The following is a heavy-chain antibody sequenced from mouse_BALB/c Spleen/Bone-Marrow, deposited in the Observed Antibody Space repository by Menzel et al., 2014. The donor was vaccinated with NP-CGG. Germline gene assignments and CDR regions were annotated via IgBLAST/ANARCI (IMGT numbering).Heavy chain of an antibody. CDR3: TTGFAY. Sequence: EVKLVESGGGLVRPGGSMKLSCVASGFTFSNYWMNWVRQSPEKGLEWVAEIGLKSNNYATHYAESVKGRFTISRDDSKSSVYLQMNNLRAEDTGIYYCTTGFAYWGQGTLVTVSA. CDR1: GFTFSNYW. J-gene: IGHJ3*01. CDR2: IGLKSNNYAT. V-gene: IGHV6-6*02.